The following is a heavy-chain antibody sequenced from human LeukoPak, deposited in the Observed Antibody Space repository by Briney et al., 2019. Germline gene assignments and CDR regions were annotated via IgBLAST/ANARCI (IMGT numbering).Heavy chain of an antibody. V-gene: IGHV1-69*04. J-gene: IGHJ3*02. Sequence: WASVKLSCTSSGGTFSSYAICWGRHAHAQGHERMGRIIPILGIAKYAQKFQGRVMLGADKSTSTAYIELSSMRYEETAVYYCAREKTLIAIFGVVIYDAFDIWGKGTMVTVSS. CDR1: GGTFSSYA. CDR2: IIPILGIA. D-gene: IGHD3-3*01. CDR3: AREKTLIAIFGVVIYDAFDI.